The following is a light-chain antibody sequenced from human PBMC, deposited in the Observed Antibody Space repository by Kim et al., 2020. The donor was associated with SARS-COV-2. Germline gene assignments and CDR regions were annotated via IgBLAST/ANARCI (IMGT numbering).Light chain of an antibody. CDR1: QSVSSN. CDR2: GAS. CDR3: QQYNNWPPRKT. J-gene: IGKJ1*01. V-gene: IGKV3-15*01. Sequence: EIVMTQSPATLSVSPGERATLSGRASQSVSSNLAWYQQKPGQAPRLLIYGASTRATGIPARFSGSGSGTEFTLTISSLQSEDFAVYYCQQYNNWPPRKTFGQGTKVDIK.